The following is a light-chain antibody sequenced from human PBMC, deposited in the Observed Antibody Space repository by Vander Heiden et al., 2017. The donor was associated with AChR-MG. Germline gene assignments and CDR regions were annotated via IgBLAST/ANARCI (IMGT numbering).Light chain of an antibody. CDR3: CSYAGSYVGV. Sequence: QSALTQPRSVSGSPGQSVTISRTGTSSDAGGYNYVSWYQQHPGKAPKLMIYDVSKRPSGVPDRFSGSKSGNTASLTISGLQAEDEADYYCCSYAGSYVGVFGGGTKLTVL. CDR1: SSDAGGYNY. J-gene: IGLJ3*02. V-gene: IGLV2-11*01. CDR2: DVS.